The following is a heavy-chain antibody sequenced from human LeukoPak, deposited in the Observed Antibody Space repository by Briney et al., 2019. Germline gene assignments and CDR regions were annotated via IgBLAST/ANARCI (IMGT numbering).Heavy chain of an antibody. CDR3: TRDLWVYDSSGYYLG. V-gene: IGHV3-49*03. CDR1: GFTFGDYA. D-gene: IGHD3-22*01. J-gene: IGHJ4*02. Sequence: GGSLRLSFTASGFTFGDYAMSWFRQAPGKGLEWVGFIRSKAYGGTTEYAASVKGRFTISRDDSKSIAYLQMNSLKTEGTAVYYCTRDLWVYDSSGYYLGWGQGTLVTVSS. CDR2: IRSKAYGGTT.